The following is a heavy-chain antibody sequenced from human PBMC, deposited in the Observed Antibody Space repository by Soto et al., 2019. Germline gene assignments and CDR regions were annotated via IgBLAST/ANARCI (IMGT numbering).Heavy chain of an antibody. V-gene: IGHV3-33*01. J-gene: IGHJ4*02. CDR1: GFTFSSYG. CDR3: ARVGSSWCFDY. CDR2: IWYDGSNK. D-gene: IGHD6-13*01. Sequence: QVQLVESGGGVVQPGRSLRLSCAASGFTFSSYGMHWVRQAPGKGLEWVAVIWYDGSNKYYADSVKGRFTISRDNSKNTVYLQMNSLRAEDTAVYYCARVGSSWCFDYWGQGTLVTVSS.